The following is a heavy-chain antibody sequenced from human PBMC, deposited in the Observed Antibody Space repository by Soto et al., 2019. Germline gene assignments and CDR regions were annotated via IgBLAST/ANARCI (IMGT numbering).Heavy chain of an antibody. CDR2: IYYSGST. D-gene: IGHD6-19*01. CDR3: ARDPGTVAGIYFDY. CDR1: GGSISSYY. J-gene: IGHJ4*02. V-gene: IGHV4-59*01. Sequence: SETLPLTCTVSGGSISSYYWSWIRQPPGKGLEWIGYIYYSGSTNYNPSLKSRVTISVDTSKNQFSLKLSSVTAADTAVYYCARDPGTVAGIYFDYWGQGTLVTVSS.